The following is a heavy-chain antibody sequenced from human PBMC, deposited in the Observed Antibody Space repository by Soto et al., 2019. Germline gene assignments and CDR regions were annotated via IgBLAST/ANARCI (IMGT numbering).Heavy chain of an antibody. CDR2: TREKGNSYIE. CDR1: GFTFSNHS. V-gene: IGHV3-72*01. J-gene: IGHJ4*02. Sequence: EVQLVESGGGLVQPGGSLRLSCAASGFTFSNHSMNWVRQAPGKGLEWVGRTREKGNSYIEEYAASVQGRFTIERDDSTKSLYMRTDSVRTEDTAVYYCASSGRFLEPFDYWGQGTLVTVSS. CDR3: ASSGRFLEPFDY. D-gene: IGHD3-3*01.